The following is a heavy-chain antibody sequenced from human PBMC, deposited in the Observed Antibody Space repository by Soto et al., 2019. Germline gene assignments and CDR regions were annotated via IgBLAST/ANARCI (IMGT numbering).Heavy chain of an antibody. CDR1: GGTFSSYA. V-gene: IGHV1-69*01. CDR3: ASSSLWFGEDFYYYYGMDV. J-gene: IGHJ6*02. Sequence: QVQLVQSGAEVKKPGSSVKVSCKASGGTFSSYAISWVRQAPGQGLEWMGGISPSFGTANYAQKFQGRVMITADEYTSTAYVALSSLRSEDTAVYYCASSSLWFGEDFYYYYGMDVWGQGTTVTVSS. CDR2: ISPSFGTA. D-gene: IGHD3-10*01.